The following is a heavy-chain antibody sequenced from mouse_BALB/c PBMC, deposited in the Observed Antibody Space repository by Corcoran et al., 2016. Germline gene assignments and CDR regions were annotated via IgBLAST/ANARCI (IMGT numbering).Heavy chain of an antibody. Sequence: EVQLQQTGPKRVKPGASVTISCKTSGSTFPEYTLHWVKQSHGKSLEWSGGINPRSGGTIYNQTFKGKATLTVDESSSTAYMELHSLTSEDTAVYYCARWGITTFDYWGQGTSVTVSS. CDR3: ARWGITTFDY. D-gene: IGHD1-1*01. J-gene: IGHJ2*03. V-gene: IGHV1-18*01. CDR2: INPRSGGT. CDR1: GSTFPEYT.